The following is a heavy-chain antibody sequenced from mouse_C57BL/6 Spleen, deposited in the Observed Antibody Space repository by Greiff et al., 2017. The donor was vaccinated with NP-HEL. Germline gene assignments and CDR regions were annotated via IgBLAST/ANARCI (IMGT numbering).Heavy chain of an antibody. CDR2: INPYNGGT. CDR3: ARSGLRRDWFAY. CDR1: GYTFTDYY. J-gene: IGHJ3*01. V-gene: IGHV1-19*01. D-gene: IGHD2-4*01. Sequence: VHVKQSGPVLVKPGASVKMSCKASGYTFTDYYMNWVKQSHGKSLEWIGVINPYNGGTSYNQKFKGKATLTVDKSSSTAYMELNSLTSEDSAVYYCARSGLRRDWFAYWGQGTLVTVSA.